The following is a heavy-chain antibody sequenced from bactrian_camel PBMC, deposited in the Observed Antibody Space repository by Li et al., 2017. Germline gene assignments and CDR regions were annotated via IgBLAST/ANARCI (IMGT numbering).Heavy chain of an antibody. CDR1: GYAASSAT. V-gene: IGHV3S54*01. D-gene: IGHD2*01. CDR3: AAGDRSHSDSCRYSA. Sequence: HVQLVESGGGSVQAGGALRLSCVASGYAASSATFAWFRQYPGKEREGVAVIYTGGGNIIYADSVKGRFTISRDNAKTTLYLQMESLVEDDTAVYTCAAGDRSHSDSCRYSAWGQGTQVTVS. CDR2: IYTGGGNI. J-gene: IGHJ4*01.